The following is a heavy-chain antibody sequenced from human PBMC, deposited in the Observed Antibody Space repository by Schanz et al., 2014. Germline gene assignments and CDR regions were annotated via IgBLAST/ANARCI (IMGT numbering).Heavy chain of an antibody. CDR1: GYTFTTYG. J-gene: IGHJ5*02. CDR2: RFT. V-gene: IGHV1-18*01. D-gene: IGHD4-4*01. Sequence: QVQLVQSGSEVKKPGASVKVSCKASGYTFTTYGISWVRQAPGQGLEWLGRFTHISQKFQGRVTMTRDTSSTTAYMELNSLRSDDTAVYYCARHLPGGYNNHGWFDPWGQGTLVTVSS. CDR3: ARHLPGGYNNHGWFDP.